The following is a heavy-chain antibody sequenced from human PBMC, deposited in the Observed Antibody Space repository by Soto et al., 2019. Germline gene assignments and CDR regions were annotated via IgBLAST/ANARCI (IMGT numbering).Heavy chain of an antibody. D-gene: IGHD3-16*02. CDR3: AREEGYYDYVWGSYRSNYGMDV. J-gene: IGHJ6*02. V-gene: IGHV6-1*01. CDR1: GDSVSSNSAA. CDR2: TYYRAKWYN. Sequence: QVQLQQSGPGLVKPSQTLSLTCAISGDSVSSNSAAWNWIRQSPSRGLEWLGRTYYRAKWYNDYAVSVKSRITLIPDTSKNQSALQLNSVTPEDTAVYYCAREEGYYDYVWGSYRSNYGMDVWGQGTTVTVSS.